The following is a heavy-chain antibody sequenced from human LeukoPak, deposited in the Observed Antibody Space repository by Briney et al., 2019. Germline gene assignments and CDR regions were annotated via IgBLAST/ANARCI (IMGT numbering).Heavy chain of an antibody. J-gene: IGHJ4*02. CDR3: ARYAFVDIVATIVDY. CDR2: ISSSSSYI. CDR1: GFTFSSYS. Sequence: PGGSLRLSCAASGFTFSSYSMNWVRQAPGKGLEWVSSISSSSSYIYYADSVKGRFTISRDNAKNSLYLQMNSLRAEDTAVYYCARYAFVDIVATIVDYWGQGTLVTVSS. D-gene: IGHD5-12*01. V-gene: IGHV3-21*01.